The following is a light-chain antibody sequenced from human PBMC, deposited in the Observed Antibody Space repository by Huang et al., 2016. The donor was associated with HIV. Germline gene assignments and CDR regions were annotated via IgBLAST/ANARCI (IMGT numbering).Light chain of an antibody. CDR2: WAT. J-gene: IGKJ2*02. V-gene: IGKV4-1*01. Sequence: IVMTQSPDSLTVSVGGRATFECRSSQNIFYSTTRKNYLAWYQQKPGQFPQLLIYWATARESGIPDRFTGSGSETDFTLTINNVQAEDVAIYYCQQYYSTPCTFGQGTRLEI. CDR3: QQYYSTPCT. CDR1: QNIFYSTTRKNY.